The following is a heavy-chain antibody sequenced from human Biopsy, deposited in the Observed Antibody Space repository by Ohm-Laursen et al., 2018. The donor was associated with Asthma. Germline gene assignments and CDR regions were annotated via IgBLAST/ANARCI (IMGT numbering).Heavy chain of an antibody. CDR3: VREGTDDAFDI. CDR1: GFSFSNFA. CDR2: ISKDASTQ. V-gene: IGHV3-30*03. D-gene: IGHD1-1*01. J-gene: IGHJ3*02. Sequence: SLRLSCAASGFSFSNFAIHWLRQAPGKGLEWVAVISKDASTQDYADSVKGRFTMARDNSKNTLDLQMNSLREEDTAVYYCVREGTDDAFDIWGQGTVVSVSS.